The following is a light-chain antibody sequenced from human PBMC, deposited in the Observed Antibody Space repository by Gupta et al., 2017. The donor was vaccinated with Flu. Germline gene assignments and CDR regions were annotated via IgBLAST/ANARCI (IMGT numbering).Light chain of an antibody. Sequence: DVVLTHSLLALPVSLGQTASIYCRSSQSLVHRNGNIYLTWFQQSPGQSPMRLIYRVSNRDSGVPDRFSGSGSGTDFTLIISRVEAEDVGVYYCMQGTYWPTFGQGTKVEIK. CDR2: RVS. V-gene: IGKV2-30*02. CDR3: MQGTYWPT. J-gene: IGKJ1*01. CDR1: QSLVHRNGNIY.